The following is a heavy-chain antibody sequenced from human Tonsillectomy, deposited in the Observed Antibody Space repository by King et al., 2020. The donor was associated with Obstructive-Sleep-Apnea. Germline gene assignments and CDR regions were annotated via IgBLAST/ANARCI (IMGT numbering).Heavy chain of an antibody. J-gene: IGHJ4*02. CDR2: ISAYNGNT. CDR3: ARERQAHSDSGSHFQYYFDY. V-gene: IGHV1-18*01. CDR1: GYTFGNYG. D-gene: IGHD3-10*01. Sequence: QLVQSGAEVKKPGASVKVSCKTSGYTFGNYGFSWVRQAPGQGLEWMGWISAYNGNTKYAQKFQDRVTMTTDTSTNTAYMELRSLTSDDTAVYYCARERQAHSDSGSHFQYYFDYWGQGTLVTVSS.